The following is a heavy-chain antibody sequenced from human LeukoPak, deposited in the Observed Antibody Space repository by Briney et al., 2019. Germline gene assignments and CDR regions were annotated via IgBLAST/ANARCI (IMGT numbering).Heavy chain of an antibody. CDR2: ISNSGNT. V-gene: IGHV4-61*02. CDR1: GTSISTGSYY. CDR3: ARGNNGFTVLDP. J-gene: IGHJ5*02. D-gene: IGHD1/OR15-1a*01. Sequence: SQTLSLTCSVSGTSISTGSYYWTWIRQPAGKGLEWLGRISNSGNTFYNPSLKSRVTISLDTSENQFSLKLSSVTAADTAVYYCARGNNGFTVLDPWGQGILVTVSS.